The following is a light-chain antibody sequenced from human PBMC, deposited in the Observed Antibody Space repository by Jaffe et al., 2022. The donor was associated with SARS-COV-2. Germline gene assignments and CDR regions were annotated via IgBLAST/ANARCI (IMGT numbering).Light chain of an antibody. CDR3: QSYDSSNRGVV. CDR1: SGSIASNY. Sequence: NFMLTQPHSVSESPGKTVTISCTGSSGSIASNYVQWYQQRPGSAPTSVIYGDNQRPSGVPDRFSGSIDSSSNSASLTISGLKTEDEADYYCQSYDSSNRGVVFGGGTKLTVL. J-gene: IGLJ3*02. V-gene: IGLV6-57*02. CDR2: GDN.